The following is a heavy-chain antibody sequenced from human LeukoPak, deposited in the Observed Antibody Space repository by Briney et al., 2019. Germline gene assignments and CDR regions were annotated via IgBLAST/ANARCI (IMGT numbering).Heavy chain of an antibody. V-gene: IGHV3-7*01. CDR3: ARGSLYWYSSSWYGDRDAFDI. CDR1: GFTFSSYA. Sequence: GGSLRLSCAASGFTFSSYAMSWVRQAPGKGLEWVANIKQDGSEKYYVDSVKGRFTISRDNAKNSLYLQMNSLRAEDTAVYYCARGSLYWYSSSWYGDRDAFDIWGQGTMVTVSS. D-gene: IGHD6-13*01. CDR2: IKQDGSEK. J-gene: IGHJ3*02.